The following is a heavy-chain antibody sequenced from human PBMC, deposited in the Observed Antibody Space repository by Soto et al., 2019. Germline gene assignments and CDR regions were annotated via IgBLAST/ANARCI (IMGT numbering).Heavy chain of an antibody. J-gene: IGHJ3*02. D-gene: IGHD3-22*01. CDR2: IYYSGST. CDR3: ASRYYYDSSGYYWNSAFDI. CDR1: GGSISSYY. Sequence: SETLSLTCTVSGGSISSYYWSWVRQPPGQGLEWIGYIYYSGSTNYNPSLKSRVTISLDTSKNQFSLKLSSVTAADTAVYYCASRYYYDSSGYYWNSAFDIWGQGTMVTVS. V-gene: IGHV4-59*01.